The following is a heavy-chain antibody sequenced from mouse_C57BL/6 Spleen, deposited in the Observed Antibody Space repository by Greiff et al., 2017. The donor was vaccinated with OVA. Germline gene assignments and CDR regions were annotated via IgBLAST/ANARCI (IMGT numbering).Heavy chain of an antibody. D-gene: IGHD2-1*01. V-gene: IGHV1-22*01. J-gene: IGHJ1*03. CDR1: GYTFTDYH. CDR2: INPNNGGT. CDR3: ANLLWSSYWYFDV. Sequence: VQLQQSGPELVKPGASVSMSCKASGYTFTDYHMHWVKQSHGTSLEWTGYINPNNGGTSYNQKFQGKATLPVNKSSSTAYMELRRLTSEDSAVYYCANLLWSSYWYFDVWGTGTTVTVSS.